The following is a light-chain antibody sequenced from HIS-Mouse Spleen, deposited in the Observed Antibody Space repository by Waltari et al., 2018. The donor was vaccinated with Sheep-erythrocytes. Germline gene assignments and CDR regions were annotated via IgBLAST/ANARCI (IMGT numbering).Light chain of an antibody. V-gene: IGKV1-8*01. CDR3: QQYYSYPYT. CDR2: AAS. CDR1: QGISSY. Sequence: AIRMTQSPSSLSASTGYRVTITCRASQGISSYLAWYQQKPGKAPKLLIYAASTLQSGVPSRFSGSGSGTDFTLTISCLQSEDFATYHCQQYYSYPYTFGQGTKLEIK. J-gene: IGKJ2*01.